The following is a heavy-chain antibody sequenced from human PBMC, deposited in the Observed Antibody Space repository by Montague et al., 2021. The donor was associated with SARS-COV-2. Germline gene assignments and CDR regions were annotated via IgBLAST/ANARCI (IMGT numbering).Heavy chain of an antibody. D-gene: IGHD3-22*01. CDR3: ARGRQHINMVVVVVTGGEYYFDF. CDR2: INHRGST. V-gene: IGHV4-34*01. J-gene: IGHJ4*02. CDR1: DGSFSDYS. Sequence: SETLSLPCAVYDGSFSDYSWTWIRQPPGKGLEWIGEINHRGSTNYSPPLKSRVTISVDTSKNQFSLKMTSVTAADTAVYYCARGRQHINMVVVVVTGGEYYFDFWGQGTLVAVSS.